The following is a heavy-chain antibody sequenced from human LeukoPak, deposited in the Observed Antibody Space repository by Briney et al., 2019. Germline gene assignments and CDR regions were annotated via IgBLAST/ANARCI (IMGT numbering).Heavy chain of an antibody. D-gene: IGHD1-7*01. V-gene: IGHV3-74*01. CDR1: GFTFSSYW. Sequence: GGSLRLSCAASGFTFSSYWMHWVRQAPGKGLVWVSRINSDGSSTSYADSVKGRFTISRDNAKDTLYLQMNSLRAEDTAVYYCARSNWNYYFDYWGQGTLVTVSS. J-gene: IGHJ4*02. CDR2: INSDGSST. CDR3: ARSNWNYYFDY.